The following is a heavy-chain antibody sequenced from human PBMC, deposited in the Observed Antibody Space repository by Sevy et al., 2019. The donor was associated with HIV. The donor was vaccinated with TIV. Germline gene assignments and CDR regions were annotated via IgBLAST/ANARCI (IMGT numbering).Heavy chain of an antibody. J-gene: IGHJ2*01. CDR1: AFTFNNSW. CDR3: AREHWGGRGYFDL. CDR2: INEDGSGT. D-gene: IGHD3-10*01. V-gene: IGHV3-7*01. Sequence: GSLRLSCAASAFTFNNSWMSWVRQAPGKGLEWVAHINEDGSGTYYVDSVRGRFTMSRDNAKSSVYVQMNSLRAEDTAVYYCAREHWGGRGYFDLWGRGTLVTVSS.